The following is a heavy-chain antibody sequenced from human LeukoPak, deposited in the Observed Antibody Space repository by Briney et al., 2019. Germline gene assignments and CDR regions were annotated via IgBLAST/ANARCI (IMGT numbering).Heavy chain of an antibody. J-gene: IGHJ5*02. CDR1: GYSISSGYY. V-gene: IGHV4-38-2*01. Sequence: TPSETLSLTCAVSGYSISSGYYWGWIRPPPGTGLEWIGRIYHSCSTYYSPSLKSRVTIAVDTYKNQFSLKLSSVTAADTAVYYCASLDIVVVPAAIGWFDPWGQGTLVTVSS. CDR2: IYHSCST. CDR3: ASLDIVVVPAAIGWFDP. D-gene: IGHD2-2*01.